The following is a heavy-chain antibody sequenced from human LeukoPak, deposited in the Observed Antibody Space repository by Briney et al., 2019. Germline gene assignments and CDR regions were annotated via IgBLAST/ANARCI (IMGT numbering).Heavy chain of an antibody. CDR2: ISAYNGNT. CDR3: ARDQGITFGGVTRLFDY. J-gene: IGHJ4*02. CDR1: GYTFTSYG. D-gene: IGHD3-16*01. V-gene: IGHV1-18*01. Sequence: ASVKVSCKASGYTFTSYGISWVRQAPGQGLEWMGWISAYNGNTNYAQKLQGRVTMTTDTSTSTAYMELRSLRSDDTPVYYCARDQGITFGGVTRLFDYWGQGTLVTVSS.